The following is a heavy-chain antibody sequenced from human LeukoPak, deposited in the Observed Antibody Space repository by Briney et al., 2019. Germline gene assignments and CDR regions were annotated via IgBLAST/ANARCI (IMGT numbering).Heavy chain of an antibody. Sequence: SETLSLTCTVSGGSISTYYWSWIRQPPGKGLEWIGYIYYTGITNYNPSLKSRVTISVDTSKNQFSLKLSSVTAADTAVHYCARPTATQSGDAFDIWGQGTMVTVSS. D-gene: IGHD5-18*01. CDR2: IYYTGIT. CDR3: ARPTATQSGDAFDI. CDR1: GGSISTYY. V-gene: IGHV4-59*08. J-gene: IGHJ3*02.